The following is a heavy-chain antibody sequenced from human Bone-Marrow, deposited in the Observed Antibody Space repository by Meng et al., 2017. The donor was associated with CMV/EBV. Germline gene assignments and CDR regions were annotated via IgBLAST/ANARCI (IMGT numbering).Heavy chain of an antibody. D-gene: IGHD2-2*01. CDR1: GGSISSYY. CDR2: IYYSGST. J-gene: IGHJ6*01. V-gene: IGHV4-59*01. Sequence: SETLSLTCTVSGGSISSYYWSWIRQPPGKGLEWIGYIYYSGSTNYNPSLKSRVTISVDTSKNQFSLKLSSVTAADTAVYYCARTYCSSTSCYYYYGMDVWGQWNTVNVDS. CDR3: ARTYCSSTSCYYYYGMDV.